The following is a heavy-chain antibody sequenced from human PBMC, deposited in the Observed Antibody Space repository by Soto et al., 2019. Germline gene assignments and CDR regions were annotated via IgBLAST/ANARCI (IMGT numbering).Heavy chain of an antibody. J-gene: IGHJ4*02. D-gene: IGHD6-19*01. Sequence: QVQLVQSGAEVKKPGASVQVSCKAPGYTFISYGISWVRQAPGQGLERMGWINAFNGNTNYAKKLQGRVTMTRDTSGSRAYMELRSLRSEDTAVYYCAGDPVAGTCFDYWGQGPLVTVSS. CDR2: INAFNGNT. CDR1: GYTFISYG. CDR3: AGDPVAGTCFDY. V-gene: IGHV1-18*01.